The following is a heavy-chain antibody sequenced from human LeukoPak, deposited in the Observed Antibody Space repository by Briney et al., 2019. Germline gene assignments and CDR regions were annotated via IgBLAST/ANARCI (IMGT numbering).Heavy chain of an antibody. CDR2: IKQDGSEK. J-gene: IGHJ6*03. Sequence: GGSLRLSCAASGFTFSSYWMSWVRQAPGKGLEWVANIKQDGSEKYYVDSVKGRFTISRDNAKNSLYLQMNSLRAEDTALYYCAGARFYYYYMDVWGKGTTVTISS. CDR3: AGARFYYYYMDV. V-gene: IGHV3-7*03. CDR1: GFTFSSYW.